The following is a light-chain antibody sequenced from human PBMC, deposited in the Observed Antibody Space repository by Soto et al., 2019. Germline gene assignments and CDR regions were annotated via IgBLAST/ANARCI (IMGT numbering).Light chain of an antibody. V-gene: IGLV2-14*01. CDR1: SSDVGGYNY. CDR3: SSYTSSITWV. J-gene: IGLJ3*02. Sequence: QSALTQPASVSGSPGQSITISCTGTSSDVGGYNYVYWYQQHPGKAPKLMIYEVSNRPSGVSNRFSGSKSGNTASLTISGLQAEYEADYYCSSYTSSITWVFGGGTKLTVL. CDR2: EVS.